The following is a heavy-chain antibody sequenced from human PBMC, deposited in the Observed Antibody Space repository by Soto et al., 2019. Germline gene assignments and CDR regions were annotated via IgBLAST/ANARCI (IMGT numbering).Heavy chain of an antibody. CDR1: GYIFTSYW. CDR3: ARLDQFDTTAMSTVDFDY. CDR2: IYPGDSDT. V-gene: IGHV5-51*01. D-gene: IGHD1-26*01. Sequence: GESLKISCEGSGYIFTSYWIGWVRQMPGKGLEWMGIIYPGDSDTRYSPSFQGQVTISADKSVSTAYLQWNSLKASDTAMYFCARLDQFDTTAMSTVDFDYWAEGTMVPV. J-gene: IGHJ4*02.